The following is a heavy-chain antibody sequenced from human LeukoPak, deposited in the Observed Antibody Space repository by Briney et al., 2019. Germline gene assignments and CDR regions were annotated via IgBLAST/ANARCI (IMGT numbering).Heavy chain of an antibody. J-gene: IGHJ4*02. CDR2: IYYSGST. CDR3: ARDTPQLDYGGNSWYYFDY. Sequence: SETLSLTCTVSGGSISSGGYYWSWIRQHPGKGLEWIGYIYYSGSTYYNPSLKSRVTISVDPSKNQFSLKLSSVTAADTAVYYCARDTPQLDYGGNSWYYFDYWGQGTLVTVSS. D-gene: IGHD4-23*01. CDR1: GGSISSGGYY. V-gene: IGHV4-31*03.